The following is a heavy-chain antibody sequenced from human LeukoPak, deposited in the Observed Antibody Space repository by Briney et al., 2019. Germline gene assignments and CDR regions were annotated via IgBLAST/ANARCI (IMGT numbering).Heavy chain of an antibody. J-gene: IGHJ4*02. CDR1: GGTFSSYA. Sequence: SVKVSCKASGGTFSSYAISWVRQAPGQGLEWMGRIIPILGIANYAQKFQGRVTITADKSTSTAYMELSSLRSEDTAVYYCAREPSYSGSPADYWGQGTLVTVSS. D-gene: IGHD1-26*01. CDR3: AREPSYSGSPADY. V-gene: IGHV1-69*04. CDR2: IIPILGIA.